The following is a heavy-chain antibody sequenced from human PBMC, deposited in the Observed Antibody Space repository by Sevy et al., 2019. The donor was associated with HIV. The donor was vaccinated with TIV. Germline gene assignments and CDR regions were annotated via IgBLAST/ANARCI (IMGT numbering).Heavy chain of an antibody. CDR1: GFTFSGFD. CDR2: ISYDGSKE. J-gene: IGHJ3*02. Sequence: GRSLRLSCVVSGFTFSGFDIHWVRQAPGKGLEWVALISYDGSKEDYADSVKGRFTMSRDNSKNTLYLQMNSLRAEDTAVYHCTKPNERGYSYGWTAAFDIWGQGTMVTVSS. CDR3: TKPNERGYSYGWTAAFDI. D-gene: IGHD5-18*01. V-gene: IGHV3-30*18.